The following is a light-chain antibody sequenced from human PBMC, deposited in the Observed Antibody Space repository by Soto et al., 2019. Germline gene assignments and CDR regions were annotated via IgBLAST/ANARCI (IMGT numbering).Light chain of an antibody. CDR3: SSYTSSSTLVV. V-gene: IGLV2-14*01. Sequence: QSALTQPASVSGSPGQSITISCTGTSSDVGGYNYVSWYQQHPGKAPKLMIYDVSNRPSGASNRFSGSKSGNTASLTISGLPAEDEADYYCSSYTSSSTLVVFGGGTKVTVL. CDR2: DVS. CDR1: SSDVGGYNY. J-gene: IGLJ2*01.